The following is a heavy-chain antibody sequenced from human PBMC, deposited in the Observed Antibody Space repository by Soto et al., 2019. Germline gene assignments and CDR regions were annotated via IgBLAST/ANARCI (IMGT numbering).Heavy chain of an antibody. V-gene: IGHV3-23*01. CDR2: ISGSGGST. J-gene: IGHJ3*02. CDR1: GFTFSSYA. D-gene: IGHD6-13*01. Sequence: GGSLRLSCAASGFTFSSYAMSWVRQAPGKGLEWVSAISGSGGSTYYADSVKGRFTISRDNSKNTLYLQMNSLRAEDTAVYYCAKAPRPYSSSWADDAFDIWGQGTMVTVSS. CDR3: AKAPRPYSSSWADDAFDI.